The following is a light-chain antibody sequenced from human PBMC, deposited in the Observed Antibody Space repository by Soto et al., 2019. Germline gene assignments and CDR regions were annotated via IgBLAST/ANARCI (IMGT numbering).Light chain of an antibody. CDR3: QQLSNLFT. CDR1: QSVSSY. Sequence: EIVLTQSPATLSLSPGERATLSCRASQSVSSYLDWYQQKPGQPPRLLIYDASNRATGSPARFSGSRSGTDLTLIIRSVEPEYVAVYYCQQLSNLFTFGPGTKVDI. J-gene: IGKJ3*01. CDR2: DAS. V-gene: IGKV3-11*01.